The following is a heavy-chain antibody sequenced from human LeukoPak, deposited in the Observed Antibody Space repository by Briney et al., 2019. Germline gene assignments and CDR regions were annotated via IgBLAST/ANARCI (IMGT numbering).Heavy chain of an antibody. CDR3: TRVRGDTAMVDDAFDI. D-gene: IGHD5-18*01. J-gene: IGHJ3*02. V-gene: IGHV1-46*01. CDR2: INPSGGST. CDR1: GYTFTSYY. Sequence: ASVKASCKASGYTFTSYYMHWVRQAPGQGLEWTGIINPSGGSTSYAQKFQGRVTMTRDTSTSTVYMELSSLRSEDTAVYYCTRVRGDTAMVDDAFDIWGQGTMVTVSS.